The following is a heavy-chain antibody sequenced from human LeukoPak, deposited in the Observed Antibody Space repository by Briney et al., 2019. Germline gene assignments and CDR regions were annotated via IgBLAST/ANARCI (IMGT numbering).Heavy chain of an antibody. Sequence: GGSLRLSCAASGFTFSSYGMHWVRQAPGKGLEWVAFIRYDGSNKDYADSVKGRFTISRDNSKNTLYMQMNSLRAEDTAVYSCAKDTVWLKAFDIGAKGTMVTVSS. CDR2: IRYDGSNK. J-gene: IGHJ3*02. CDR1: GFTFSSYG. V-gene: IGHV3-30*02. D-gene: IGHD3-16*01. CDR3: AKDTVWLKAFD.